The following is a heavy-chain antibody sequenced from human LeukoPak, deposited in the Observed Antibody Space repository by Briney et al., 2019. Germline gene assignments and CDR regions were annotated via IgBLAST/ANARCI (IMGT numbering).Heavy chain of an antibody. CDR2: ISGSGGST. J-gene: IGHJ4*02. CDR1: GFTFSSYA. CDR3: ANPGIGSGIGY. Sequence: GGSLRLSCAASGFTFSSYAMSWVRQAPGKGLEWVSAISGSGGSTYYADSVKGRFTISRDNSKNTLYLQMNSLRAEDTAVYYCANPGIGSGIGYWGQGTLVTVSS. D-gene: IGHD2-15*01. V-gene: IGHV3-23*01.